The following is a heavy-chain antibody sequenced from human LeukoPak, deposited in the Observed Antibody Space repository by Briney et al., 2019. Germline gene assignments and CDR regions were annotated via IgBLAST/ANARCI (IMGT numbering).Heavy chain of an antibody. V-gene: IGHV1-18*01. CDR2: ISAYNGNT. CDR1: GYTFTSYG. Sequence: ASVKVSCKASGYTFTSYGISWVRQAPGQGLEWMGWISAYNGNTNYAQKLQGSVTMTTDTSTSTAYMELRSLRSDDTAMYYCARAYEDDYYDSSGYYHYWGQGTLVTVSS. CDR3: ARAYEDDYYDSSGYYHY. D-gene: IGHD3-22*01. J-gene: IGHJ4*02.